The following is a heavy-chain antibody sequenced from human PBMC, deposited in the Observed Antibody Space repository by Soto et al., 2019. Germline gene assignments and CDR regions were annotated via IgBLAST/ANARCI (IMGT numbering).Heavy chain of an antibody. CDR1: GFTFSSYG. D-gene: IGHD1-1*01. Sequence: GGSLRLSCAASGFTFSSYGMHWVRQAPGKGLEWVAVISYDGSNKYYADSVKGRFTISRDNSKNTLYLQMNSLRAEETAVYYCAKARDGYNSVPDYWGQGTLVTVSS. J-gene: IGHJ4*02. V-gene: IGHV3-30*18. CDR2: ISYDGSNK. CDR3: AKARDGYNSVPDY.